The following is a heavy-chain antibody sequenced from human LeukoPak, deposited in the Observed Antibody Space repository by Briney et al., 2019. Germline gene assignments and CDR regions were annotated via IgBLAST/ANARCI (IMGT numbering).Heavy chain of an antibody. CDR3: ASGGDSSGYYSEYFQH. Sequence: SETLSLTCTVSGGSVSSGTYYWSWIRQPPGKGLEWIGYIYYSGSTNYNPSLKSRVTISVDTSKNQFSLKLSSVTAADTAVYYCASGGDSSGYYSEYFQHWGQGTLVTVSS. D-gene: IGHD3-22*01. CDR1: GGSVSSGTYY. J-gene: IGHJ1*01. V-gene: IGHV4-61*01. CDR2: IYYSGST.